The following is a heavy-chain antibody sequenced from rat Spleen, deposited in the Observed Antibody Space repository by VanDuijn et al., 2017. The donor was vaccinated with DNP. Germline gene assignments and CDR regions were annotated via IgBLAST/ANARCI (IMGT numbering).Heavy chain of an antibody. CDR2: ITNSGGST. CDR3: TTAFNYGGYYFDY. J-gene: IGHJ2*01. D-gene: IGHD1-11*01. Sequence: EVQLVETGGGLVQPGRSMKLSCAASGFTFSNYGMAWVRQAPTKGLEWVASITNSGGSTYYRDSVKGRFTISRDNAKSTLYLQMDSLRSEDTATYYCTTAFNYGGYYFDYWGQGVMVTVSS. V-gene: IGHV5-27*01. CDR1: GFTFSNYG.